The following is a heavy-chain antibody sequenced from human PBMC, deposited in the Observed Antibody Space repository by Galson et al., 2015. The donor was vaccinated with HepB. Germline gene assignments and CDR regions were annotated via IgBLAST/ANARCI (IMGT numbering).Heavy chain of an antibody. V-gene: IGHV3-23*01. CDR1: GFIFSSYA. CDR3: AQAGYYDFWSGYFGGTFDI. D-gene: IGHD3-3*01. CDR2: ISGSGGST. Sequence: SLRLSCAASGFIFSSYAMNWVRQAPGKGLEWVSAISGSGGSTYYADSVKGRFTISRDNSKNTLYLQLNSLRAEDTAVYYCAQAGYYDFWSGYFGGTFDIWGQGTMVTVSS. J-gene: IGHJ3*02.